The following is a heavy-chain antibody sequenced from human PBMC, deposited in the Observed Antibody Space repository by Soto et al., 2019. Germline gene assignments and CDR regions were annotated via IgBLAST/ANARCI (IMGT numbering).Heavy chain of an antibody. Sequence: PGGSLRLSCAASGFTFSSYAMHWVRQAPGKGLEWVAVISYDGSNKYYADSVKGRFTISRDNSKNTLYLQMNSLRAEDTAVYYCARAHGITMIVEALLVDYWGQGTLVTVSS. CDR2: ISYDGSNK. J-gene: IGHJ4*02. CDR3: ARAHGITMIVEALLVDY. CDR1: GFTFSSYA. D-gene: IGHD3-22*01. V-gene: IGHV3-30-3*01.